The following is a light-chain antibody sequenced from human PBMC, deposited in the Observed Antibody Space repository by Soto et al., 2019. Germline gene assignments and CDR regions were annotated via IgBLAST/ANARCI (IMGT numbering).Light chain of an antibody. CDR3: QQYGNSLWT. V-gene: IGKV3-20*01. J-gene: IGKJ1*01. Sequence: EIVLTQSPDTLSLSPGERATLSCRASQSVSSTNLVWYQQNVGQAPRLLIYGASSRATGIPDRFSGSGSGTDFTLSISRLETADLAVYYCQQYGNSLWTSGQGTKVEIK. CDR2: GAS. CDR1: QSVSSTN.